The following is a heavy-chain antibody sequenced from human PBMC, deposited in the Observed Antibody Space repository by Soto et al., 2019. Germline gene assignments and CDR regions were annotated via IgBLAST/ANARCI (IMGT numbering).Heavy chain of an antibody. J-gene: IGHJ5*02. CDR3: ARDEGEQWLVRGNWFDP. CDR2: IWYDGSNK. CDR1: GFTFSSYG. D-gene: IGHD6-19*01. Sequence: QVQLVESGGGVVQPGRSLRLSCAASGFTFSSYGMHWVRQAPGKGLEWVAVIWYDGSNKYYADSVKGRFTISRDNSKNTLYLQMNSLRAEDTAVYYCARDEGEQWLVRGNWFDPWGQGTLVTVSS. V-gene: IGHV3-33*01.